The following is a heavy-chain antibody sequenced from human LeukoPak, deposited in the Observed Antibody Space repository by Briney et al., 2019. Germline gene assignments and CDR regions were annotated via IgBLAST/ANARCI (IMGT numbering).Heavy chain of an antibody. J-gene: IGHJ4*02. V-gene: IGHV1-69*06. CDR3: AREYILTAYYGDY. CDR1: GGTFTSYA. D-gene: IGHD3-9*01. CDR2: IIPIFGTA. Sequence: SVKVSCKASGGTFTSYAISWVRQAPGQGLEWMGGIIPIFGTANYAQKFQGRVTMTWDTSISTAYMELSRLRSDDTAVYYCAREYILTAYYGDYWGQGTLVTVSS.